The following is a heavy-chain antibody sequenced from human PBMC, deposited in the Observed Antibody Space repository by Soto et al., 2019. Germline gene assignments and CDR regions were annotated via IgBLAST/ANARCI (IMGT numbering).Heavy chain of an antibody. CDR1: GFTFSSYE. V-gene: IGHV3-48*03. D-gene: IGHD6-19*01. CDR2: ISSSGSTI. CDR3: ARVGSAPVAGSPGDYYYGMDV. Sequence: GVLRLSCAASGFTFSSYEMNWVRQAPGKGLEWVSYISSSGSTIYYADSVKGRFTISRDNAKNSLYLQMNSLGAEDTAVYYCARVGSAPVAGSPGDYYYGMDVWGQGTTVTVSS. J-gene: IGHJ6*02.